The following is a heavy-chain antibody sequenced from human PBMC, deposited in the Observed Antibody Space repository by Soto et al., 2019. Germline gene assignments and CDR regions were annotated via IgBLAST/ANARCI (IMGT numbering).Heavy chain of an antibody. Sequence: ASVKVSCKASGYTFTSYGISWVRQAPGQGLEWMGWISAYNGNTNYAQKLQGRVTMTADTSTSTAYMELRSLRSDDTAVYYCARDVLPPYNGSGWYRESDYWGQGTLVTVSS. CDR1: GYTFTSYG. D-gene: IGHD6-19*01. V-gene: IGHV1-18*04. CDR2: ISAYNGNT. J-gene: IGHJ4*02. CDR3: ARDVLPPYNGSGWYRESDY.